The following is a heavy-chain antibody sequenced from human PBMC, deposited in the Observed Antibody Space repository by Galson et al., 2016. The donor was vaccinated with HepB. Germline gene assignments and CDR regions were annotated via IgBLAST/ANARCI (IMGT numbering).Heavy chain of an antibody. CDR1: GFTFDDYA. Sequence: SLRLSCAASGFTFDDYAMHWVRQAPGKGLEWVSGVSWNRNNIGYADSVKGRFTISRDNAKNSLYLQMNSLRAEDTAVYYCASLVDRYDINLWGQGTMVTVSS. D-gene: IGHD2-8*01. CDR3: ASLVDRYDINL. V-gene: IGHV3-9*01. J-gene: IGHJ3*01. CDR2: VSWNRNNI.